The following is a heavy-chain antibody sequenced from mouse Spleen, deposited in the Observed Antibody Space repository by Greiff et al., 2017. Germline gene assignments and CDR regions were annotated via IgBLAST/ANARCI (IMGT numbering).Heavy chain of an antibody. D-gene: IGHD2-13*01. CDR3: ARRGIYYGDYFDY. J-gene: IGHJ2*01. V-gene: IGHV5-9*04. Sequence: DVHLVESGGGLVKPGGSLTLSCAASGFTFRSYTMSWVRQTPAKRLEWVATISSGGGNTYYPDSVKGRFTISRDNARNTLYLQMSSLRSEDTAMYYCARRGIYYGDYFDYWGQGTTLTVSS. CDR2: ISSGGGNT. CDR1: GFTFRSYT.